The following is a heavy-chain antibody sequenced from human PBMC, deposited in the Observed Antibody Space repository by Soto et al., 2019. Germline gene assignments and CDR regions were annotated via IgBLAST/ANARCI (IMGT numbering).Heavy chain of an antibody. J-gene: IGHJ4*02. D-gene: IGHD1-26*01. CDR3: ARNGIVGATTRFPFDY. V-gene: IGHV4-39*01. CDR2: IYYSGST. Sequence: SSETLSLTCTVSGGSISSSSYYWGWIRQPPGKGLEWIGSIYYSGSTYYNPSLKSRVTISVDTSKNQFSLKLSSVTAADTAVYYCARNGIVGATTRFPFDYCGQGTLVTVSS. CDR1: GGSISSSSYY.